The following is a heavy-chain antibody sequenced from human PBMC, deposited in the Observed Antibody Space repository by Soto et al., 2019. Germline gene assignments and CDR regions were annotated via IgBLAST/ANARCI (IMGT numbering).Heavy chain of an antibody. D-gene: IGHD5-12*01. Sequence: QVQLQESGPRLVKPSETLSLTCTVSGDSISSYYWTWIRQPPGKGLEWIGYIYYSASTNYNPSLKSRVTISVDTSKDQFSLKLTSVPAADTAVYYCWRGVATIGPWGQGTLVTVSS. J-gene: IGHJ5*02. CDR3: WRGVATIGP. CDR1: GDSISSYY. CDR2: IYYSAST. V-gene: IGHV4-59*01.